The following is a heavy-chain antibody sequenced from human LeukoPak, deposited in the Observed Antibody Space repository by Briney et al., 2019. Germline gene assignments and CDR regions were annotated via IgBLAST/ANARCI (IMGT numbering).Heavy chain of an antibody. J-gene: IGHJ4*02. CDR2: IYSGGST. V-gene: IGHV3-66*01. Sequence: GSLRLSCAASGFTVSSNYMSWVRQAPGKGLEWVSVIYSGGSTYYADSVKGRFTISRDNSKNTLYLQMNSLRAEDAAVYFCAKAPVTSCRGAYCYPFDSWGQGTLVTVSS. CDR1: GFTVSSNY. CDR3: AKAPVTSCRGAYCYPFDS. D-gene: IGHD2-21*01.